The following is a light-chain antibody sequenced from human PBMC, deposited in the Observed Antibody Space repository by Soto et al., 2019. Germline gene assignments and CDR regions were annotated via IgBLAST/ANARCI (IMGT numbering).Light chain of an antibody. CDR3: SSHTSYSTRV. V-gene: IGLV2-14*01. J-gene: IGLJ1*01. Sequence: QSVLTQPASVSGSPGQSIAISCTGTSSDVGGYNYVSWYQQHPGKAPKLMIHEVSNRPSGISDRFSGSKSGNTASLTISGLQADGEADYYCSSHTSYSTRVFGTGTKLTVL. CDR2: EVS. CDR1: SSDVGGYNY.